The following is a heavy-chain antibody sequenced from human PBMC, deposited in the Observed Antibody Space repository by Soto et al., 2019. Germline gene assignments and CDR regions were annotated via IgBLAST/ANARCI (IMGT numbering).Heavy chain of an antibody. CDR2: ISGNSGTT. V-gene: IGHV3-23*01. J-gene: IGHJ4*02. CDR1: GFNFSNYA. Sequence: EVQLLESGGDFKQPGGSLRLSCEGSGFNFSNYALNWVRQAPGKRLEWVSVISGNSGTTYYAASVKGRFTISRDNSKKTLYLQMTSLRADDTAVYYCSKVRPITVFGVITPFDSWGQGTLVTVSS. CDR3: SKVRPITVFGVITPFDS. D-gene: IGHD3-3*01.